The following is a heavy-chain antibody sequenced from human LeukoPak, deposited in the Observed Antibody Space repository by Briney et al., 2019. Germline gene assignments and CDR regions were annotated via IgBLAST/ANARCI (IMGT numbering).Heavy chain of an antibody. J-gene: IGHJ6*02. CDR1: GFTFSSYS. D-gene: IGHD3-22*01. CDR2: ISSSGSTI. V-gene: IGHV3-48*04. Sequence: PGGSLRLSCAASGFTFSSYSMNWVRQAPGKGLEWVSFISSSGSTIYYADSVKGRFTISRDNAKNSLYLQMNSLRAEDTAVYYCARGRAYDSSGYYYPYYGMDVWGQGTTVTVSS. CDR3: ARGRAYDSSGYYYPYYGMDV.